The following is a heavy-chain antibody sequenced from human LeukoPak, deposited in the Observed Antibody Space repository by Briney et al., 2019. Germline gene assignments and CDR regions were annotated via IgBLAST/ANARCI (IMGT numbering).Heavy chain of an antibody. V-gene: IGHV3-33*01. J-gene: IGHJ5*02. D-gene: IGHD2-8*01. CDR1: GFTFSSYG. Sequence: GGSLRLSCAASGFTFSSYGMHWVRQAPGKGLEWVAVIWYDGSNKYYADSVKGRFTISRDSSKNTLYLQMNSLRAEDTAVYYCARGPYCTNGVCYPNWFDPWGQGTLVTVSS. CDR3: ARGPYCTNGVCYPNWFDP. CDR2: IWYDGSNK.